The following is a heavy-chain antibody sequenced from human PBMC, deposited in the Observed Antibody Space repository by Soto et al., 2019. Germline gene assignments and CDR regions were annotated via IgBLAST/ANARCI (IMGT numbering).Heavy chain of an antibody. CDR3: ARDCINDYGDYIGSYCYYYMDV. CDR1: GFTFSSYS. Sequence: PGGSLRLSCAASGFTFSSYSMNWVRQAPGKGLEWVSSISSSSSYIYYADSVKGRFTISRDNAKNSLYLQMNSLRAEDTAVYYCARDCINDYGDYIGSYCYYYMDVWGKGTTVTVSS. J-gene: IGHJ6*03. D-gene: IGHD4-17*01. V-gene: IGHV3-21*01. CDR2: ISSSSSYI.